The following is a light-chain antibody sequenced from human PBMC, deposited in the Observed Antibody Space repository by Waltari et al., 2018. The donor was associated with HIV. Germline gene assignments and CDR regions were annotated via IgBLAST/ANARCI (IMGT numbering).Light chain of an antibody. CDR3: QSTDITVTYAV. Sequence: YELTHSPSVSVSPGQTATINCLRDALPKQFPYWYQHKPGQAPVLLISKDKERPSGIPDRFSGSGSGTTVTLAISGVRAEDEADYYCQSTDITVTYAVFGPGTKVTVL. CDR1: ALPKQF. CDR2: KDK. V-gene: IGLV3-25*03. J-gene: IGLJ1*01.